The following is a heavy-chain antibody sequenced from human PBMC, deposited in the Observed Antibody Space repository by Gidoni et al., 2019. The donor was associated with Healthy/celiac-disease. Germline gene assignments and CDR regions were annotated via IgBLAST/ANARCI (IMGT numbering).Heavy chain of an antibody. CDR1: GGTFSSYA. D-gene: IGHD3-16*02. Sequence: QVQLVQSGAEVKKPGSSVKVSCKASGGTFSSYAISWVRQAPGQGLEWMGGIIPIFGTANYAQKFQGRVTITADESTSTAYMELSSLRSEDTAVYYCACRGGVIVPFDYYYMDVWGKGTTVTVSS. CDR3: ACRGGVIVPFDYYYMDV. V-gene: IGHV1-69*01. J-gene: IGHJ6*03. CDR2: IIPIFGTA.